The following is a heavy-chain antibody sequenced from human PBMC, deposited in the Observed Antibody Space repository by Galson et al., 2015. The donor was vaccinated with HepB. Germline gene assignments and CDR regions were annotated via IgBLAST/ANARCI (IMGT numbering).Heavy chain of an antibody. CDR1: GFTFSSYA. CDR2: ISGSGGST. Sequence: SLRLSCAASGFTFSSYAMSWVRQAPGKGLEWVSAISGSGGSTYYADSVKGRFTISRDNSKNTLYLQMNSLRAEDTAVYYCAKIRRSTILGGVIKISHYFHCCGQLTLVNASP. J-gene: IGHJ4*02. V-gene: IGHV3-23*01. D-gene: IGHD3-3*01. CDR3: AKIRRSTILGGVIKISHYFHC.